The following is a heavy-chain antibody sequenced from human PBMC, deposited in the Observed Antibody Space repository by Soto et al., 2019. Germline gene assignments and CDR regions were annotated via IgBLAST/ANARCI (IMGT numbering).Heavy chain of an antibody. J-gene: IGHJ2*01. CDR3: AGGPRYWSFAL. V-gene: IGHV4-34*01. CDR2: FSYSGSL. CDR1: GGSSRAYH. Sequence: GELQPWGTGLLKPSETLPLIWSVYGGSSRAYHWSWIRQSPGEGREWIGEFSYSGSLNYNPSLKGRVAVSLDTSTNHFSLTMTSVTAADTAVYFCAGGPRYWSFALWGRGTLVTVS. D-gene: IGHD1-20*01.